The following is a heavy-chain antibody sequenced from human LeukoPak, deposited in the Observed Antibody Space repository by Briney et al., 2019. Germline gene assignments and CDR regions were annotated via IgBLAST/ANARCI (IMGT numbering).Heavy chain of an antibody. Sequence: SETLSLTCTVSGGSISSYYRSWIRQPPGKGLEWIGHIHYTGSTNYNPSLKSRVTISLDTSKNQFSLHLSSVTAADTAVYSCARAGRGGFDFDYWGQGALVTVSS. J-gene: IGHJ4*02. CDR1: GGSISSYY. D-gene: IGHD3-16*01. CDR3: ARAGRGGFDFDY. CDR2: IHYTGST. V-gene: IGHV4-59*12.